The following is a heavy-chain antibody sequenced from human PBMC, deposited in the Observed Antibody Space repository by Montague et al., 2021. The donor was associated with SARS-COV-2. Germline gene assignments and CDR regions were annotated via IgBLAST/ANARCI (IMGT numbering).Heavy chain of an antibody. CDR3: ARAPATIFGVVKQIDY. D-gene: IGHD3-3*01. CDR1: GGSISSGGYY. V-gene: IGHV4-31*03. Sequence: TLSLTCTVSGGSISSGGYYWSWIRQHPGKGLEWIGYIYYSGSTYYXXXLEGRVTISVDTSKNQFSLKLSSVTAADTAVYYCARAPATIFGVVKQIDYWGQGTLVTVSS. J-gene: IGHJ4*02. CDR2: IYYSGST.